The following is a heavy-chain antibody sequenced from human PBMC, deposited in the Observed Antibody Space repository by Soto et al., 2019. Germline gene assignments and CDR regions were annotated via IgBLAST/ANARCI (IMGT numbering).Heavy chain of an antibody. J-gene: IGHJ6*02. D-gene: IGHD6-19*01. V-gene: IGHV1-2*02. CDR2: INPNSGGT. Sequence: XSVKVSCCASGCPFTGYYMHWVRQAPGQGLEWMGWINPNSGGTNYAQKFQGRVTMTRDTSISTAYMELSRLRSDDTAVYYCERGDSSGIYGMDVWGQGTTVTVSS. CDR1: GCPFTGYY. CDR3: ERGDSSGIYGMDV.